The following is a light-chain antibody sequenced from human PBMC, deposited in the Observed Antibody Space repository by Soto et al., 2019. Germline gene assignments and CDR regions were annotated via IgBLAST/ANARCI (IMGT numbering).Light chain of an antibody. J-gene: IGLJ1*01. V-gene: IGLV1-40*01. CDR3: AAWDDSLNGRV. CDR2: ANS. Sequence: QSVLTQPPSVSGAPGQRVTISCTGSSSNIGTVYDVHWYQQVPGTAPKLLIYANSNRPSGVPDRFSGSKSGTSASLAITGLQAEDEADYYCAAWDDSLNGRVFGTGTKVTVL. CDR1: SSNIGTVYD.